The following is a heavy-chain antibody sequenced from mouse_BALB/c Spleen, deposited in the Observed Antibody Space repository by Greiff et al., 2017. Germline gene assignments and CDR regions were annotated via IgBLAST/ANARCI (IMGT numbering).Heavy chain of an antibody. V-gene: IGHV1S22*01. CDR2: IYPGSGST. CDR1: GYTFTSYW. CDR3: AREYDYDLGY. Sequence: LQQPGSELVRPGASVTLSCKASGYTFTSYWMHWVKQRHGQGLEWIGNIYPGSGSTNYDEKFKGKATLTADTSSSTAYMQLSSLTSEDSAVYFCAREYDYDLGYWGQGTTLTVSS. D-gene: IGHD2-4*01. J-gene: IGHJ2*01.